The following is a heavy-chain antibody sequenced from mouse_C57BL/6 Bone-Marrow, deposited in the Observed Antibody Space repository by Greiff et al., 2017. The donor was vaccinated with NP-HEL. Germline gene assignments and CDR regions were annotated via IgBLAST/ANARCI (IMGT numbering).Heavy chain of an antibody. J-gene: IGHJ1*03. V-gene: IGHV1-64*01. CDR3: ARKGEYYGSSSLV. Sequence: QVQLQQSGAELVKPGASVKLSCKASGYTFTSYWMHWVKQRPGQGLEWIGMIHPNSGSTNYNEKFKSKATLTVAKSSSTAYMQLSSLTSEDSAVYYCARKGEYYGSSSLVWGTGTTVTVSS. CDR2: IHPNSGST. CDR1: GYTFTSYW. D-gene: IGHD1-1*01.